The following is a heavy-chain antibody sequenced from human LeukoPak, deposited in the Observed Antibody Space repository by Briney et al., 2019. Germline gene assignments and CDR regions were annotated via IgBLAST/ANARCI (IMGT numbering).Heavy chain of an antibody. Sequence: PSETLSLTCTVSGGSISSSSYYWGWIRQPPGKGLEWIGSIYYSGSTYYNPSLKSRVNISVDTSKNQFSLKLSSVTAADTAVYYCARIDCSSTSCTLDFPLGYWCQGTLVTVSS. CDR1: GGSISSSSYY. J-gene: IGHJ4*02. D-gene: IGHD2-2*01. V-gene: IGHV4-39*01. CDR3: ARIDCSSTSCTLDFPLGY. CDR2: IYYSGST.